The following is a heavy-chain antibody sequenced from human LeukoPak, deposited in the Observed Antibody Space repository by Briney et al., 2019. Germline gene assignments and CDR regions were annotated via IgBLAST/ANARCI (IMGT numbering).Heavy chain of an antibody. J-gene: IGHJ3*02. D-gene: IGHD1-26*01. CDR3: ARDRRRELLHAFDI. V-gene: IGHV4-59*01. Sequence: SETLSLTCTVPGGSISSYYWTWIRQPPGKGLEWIGYIYYSGSTNYNPSLKSRVTISVDTSKNQFSLKLSSVTAADTAVYHCARDRRRELLHAFDIWGQGTMVTVSS. CDR2: IYYSGST. CDR1: GGSISSYY.